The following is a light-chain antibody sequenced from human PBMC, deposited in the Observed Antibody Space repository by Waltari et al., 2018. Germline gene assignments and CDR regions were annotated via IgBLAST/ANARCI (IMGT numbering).Light chain of an antibody. J-gene: IGKJ4*01. CDR2: DAS. CDR1: QSVSSY. CDR3: QQRSNWPLT. V-gene: IGKV3-11*01. Sequence: ELVLTQSPATLSLSPGERDTLSCRASQSVSSYVAWYQQKPGQAPRLLIYDASNRATGIPARFSGSGSGTDFTLTISSLEPEDFAVYYCQQRSNWPLTFGGGTKVDIK.